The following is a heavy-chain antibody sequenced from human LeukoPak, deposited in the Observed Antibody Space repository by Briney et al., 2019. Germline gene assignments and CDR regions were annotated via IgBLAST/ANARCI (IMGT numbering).Heavy chain of an antibody. V-gene: IGHV1-69*05. D-gene: IGHD1-26*01. CDR1: GGTFSSYA. CDR2: IIPIFGTA. Sequence: SVKVSCKASGGTFSSYAISWVRQAPGQGLEWMGGIIPIFGTANYAQKFQGRVTITTDESTSTAYMELSSLRSEDTAVYYCARRAYGGSYYFDYWGQGTLVTVSS. CDR3: ARRAYGGSYYFDY. J-gene: IGHJ4*02.